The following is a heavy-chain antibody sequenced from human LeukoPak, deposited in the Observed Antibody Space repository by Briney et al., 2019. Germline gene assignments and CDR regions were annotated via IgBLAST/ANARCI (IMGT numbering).Heavy chain of an antibody. J-gene: IGHJ4*02. CDR1: GFTFCSYE. Sequence: GGSLRLSCAASGFTFCSYEMNWVRQAPGEGLEWVSYISSSGSTIYYADSVKGRFTISRDNAKNSLYLQMNSLRAEDTAVYYCARVSGEAAAGTSFDYWGQGTLVTVSS. V-gene: IGHV3-48*03. CDR2: ISSSGSTI. D-gene: IGHD6-13*01. CDR3: ARVSGEAAAGTSFDY.